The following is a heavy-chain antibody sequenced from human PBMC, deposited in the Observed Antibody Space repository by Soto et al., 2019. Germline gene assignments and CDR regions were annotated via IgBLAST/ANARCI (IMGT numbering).Heavy chain of an antibody. Sequence: GASVKVSCKASGYTFTSYAMHWVRQAPGQRLEWMGWINAGNGNTKYSQKFQGRVTITRDTSASTAYMELSSLRSEDTAVYYCARDPYHVLMVNAPNLYGMDVWGQGTTVTVSS. CDR2: INAGNGNT. D-gene: IGHD2-8*01. V-gene: IGHV1-3*01. J-gene: IGHJ6*02. CDR3: ARDPYHVLMVNAPNLYGMDV. CDR1: GYTFTSYA.